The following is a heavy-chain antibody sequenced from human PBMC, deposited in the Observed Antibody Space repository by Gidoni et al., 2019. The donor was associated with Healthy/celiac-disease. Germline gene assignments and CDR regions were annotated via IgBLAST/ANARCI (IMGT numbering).Heavy chain of an antibody. V-gene: IGHV3-48*02. D-gene: IGHD3-22*01. CDR2: ISSSSTM. J-gene: IGHJ4*02. CDR1: GFTFSSYS. Sequence: EVQLVESGGGLVQPGGSLRLSCAASGFTFSSYSMNWVRQAPGKGLEWVSYISSSSTMYYADSVKGRFTISRDNAKSSLYLQMNSLRDEDTAVYYCARDRGGYPDYWGQGTLVTVSS. CDR3: ARDRGGYPDY.